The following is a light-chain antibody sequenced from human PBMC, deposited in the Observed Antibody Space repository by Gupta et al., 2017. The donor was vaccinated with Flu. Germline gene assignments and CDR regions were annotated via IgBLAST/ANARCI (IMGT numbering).Light chain of an antibody. CDR2: DAS. CDR1: QSVSSY. Sequence: EIVLTQSPATLSLSPGERATLSCRASQSVSSYLAWYQQKPGQAPRLLIYDASNRATGISARFSGSGDGKDLPLTISSREPEDFAVYYSQQRSNCLPLAFGQGTQLDIK. V-gene: IGKV3-11*01. J-gene: IGKJ5*01. CDR3: QQRSNCLPLA.